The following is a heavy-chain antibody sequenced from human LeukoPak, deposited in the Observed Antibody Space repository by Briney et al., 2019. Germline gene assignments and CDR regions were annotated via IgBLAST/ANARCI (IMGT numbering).Heavy chain of an antibody. CDR1: GYTFTSYG. CDR2: ITGDNGNT. J-gene: IGHJ6*02. V-gene: IGHV1-18*01. CDR3: ARRETYGMDV. Sequence: GASVKVSCKASGYTFTSYGISWVRQAPGQGLEWMGWITGDNGNTNYALNLQGRVTMTTDTSTSTAYMELRSLGSDDTAVYYRARRETYGMDVWGLGTTVTVSS.